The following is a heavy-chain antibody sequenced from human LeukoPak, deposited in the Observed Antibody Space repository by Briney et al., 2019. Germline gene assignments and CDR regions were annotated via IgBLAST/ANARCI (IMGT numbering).Heavy chain of an antibody. D-gene: IGHD4-17*01. CDR3: ARVRGDYGDYDHVY. Sequence: GGSLRLSCAASGFTVSSNYMSWVRQAPGKGLEWVSVIYSGGSTYYADSVKGRFTISRDHSKNTLYLQMNSLRDEDTAVYYCARVRGDYGDYDHVYWGQGTLVTVSS. CDR1: GFTVSSNY. V-gene: IGHV3-53*01. J-gene: IGHJ4*02. CDR2: IYSGGST.